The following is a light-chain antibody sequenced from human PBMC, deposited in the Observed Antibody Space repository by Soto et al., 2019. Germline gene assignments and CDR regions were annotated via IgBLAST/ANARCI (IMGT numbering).Light chain of an antibody. CDR2: AAS. V-gene: IGKV3D-20*02. CDR3: QQRHMWPIT. Sequence: EIVLMQSPGTLSLSPGERATLFCRASQSMKRRYLAWYQQKPGQAPRVLIYAASNRATGIPPRFSGSGSGTDFALTISSLEPEDSAVYYCQQRHMWPITFGQGTRLEIK. CDR1: QSMKRRY. J-gene: IGKJ5*01.